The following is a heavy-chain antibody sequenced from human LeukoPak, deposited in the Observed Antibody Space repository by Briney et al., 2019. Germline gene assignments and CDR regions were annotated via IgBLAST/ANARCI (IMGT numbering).Heavy chain of an antibody. CDR2: ISGSGGST. CDR3: AKETYDPLGDY. V-gene: IGHV3-23*01. J-gene: IGHJ4*02. D-gene: IGHD2-8*01. CDR1: GSTFSSYG. Sequence: GGTLRLSCVASGSTFSSYGMSWVRQAPGKGLEWVSAISGSGGSTYYADSVKGRFTISRDNSKNTLYLQMNSLRAEDTAVYYCAKETYDPLGDYWGQGTLVTVSS.